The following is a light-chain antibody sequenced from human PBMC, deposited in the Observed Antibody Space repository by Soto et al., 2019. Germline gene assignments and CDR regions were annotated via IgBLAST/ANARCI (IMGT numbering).Light chain of an antibody. CDR1: SNDIGLYNY. CDR2: EVT. V-gene: IGLV2-14*01. J-gene: IGLJ3*02. Sequence: QSVLTQPASVSGSPGQSITISCTGTSNDIGLYNYVSWYQQHPGKAPKLDIYEVTYRPSGVSDRFSGSKSDNTASLTISGLQAEDEADYYCSSYTLSSTWVFGGGTKLTVL. CDR3: SSYTLSSTWV.